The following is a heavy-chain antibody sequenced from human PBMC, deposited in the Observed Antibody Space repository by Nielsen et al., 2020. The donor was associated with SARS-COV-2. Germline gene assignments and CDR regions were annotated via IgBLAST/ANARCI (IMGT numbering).Heavy chain of an antibody. V-gene: IGHV3-30*18. CDR2: ISYDGSNK. D-gene: IGHD2-15*01. Sequence: GGSLRLSCAASGFTFSTYGMHWVRQAPGKVLEWVAAISYDGSNKYYVDSVKRRFTISRDNSKNTLYLQMSSLREEDTAVYYCAKDWTAIVVVPSGGVDYWGQGTLVTVSS. J-gene: IGHJ4*02. CDR1: GFTFSTYG. CDR3: AKDWTAIVVVPSGGVDY.